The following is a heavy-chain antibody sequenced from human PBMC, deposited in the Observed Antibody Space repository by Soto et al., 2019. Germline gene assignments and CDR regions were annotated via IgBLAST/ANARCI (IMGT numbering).Heavy chain of an antibody. D-gene: IGHD3-16*01. CDR1: GFTFSSYA. Sequence: GGSLRLSCAASGFTFSSYAMSWVRQAPGKGLEWVSAISGSGGSTYYADSVKGRFTISRDNSKNTLYLQMNSLRAEDTAVYYCAKEGDSIWGSYLYDPTGKTKNYYMDVWGKGTTVTVSS. CDR2: ISGSGGST. CDR3: AKEGDSIWGSYLYDPTGKTKNYYMDV. V-gene: IGHV3-23*01. J-gene: IGHJ6*03.